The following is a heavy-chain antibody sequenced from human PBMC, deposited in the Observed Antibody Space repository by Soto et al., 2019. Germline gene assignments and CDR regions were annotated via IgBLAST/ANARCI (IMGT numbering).Heavy chain of an antibody. V-gene: IGHV4-30-2*01. CDR1: GGSISSGGYS. D-gene: IGHD3-16*01. J-gene: IGHJ3*02. CDR2: IYHSGST. CDR3: ARDILTSFDI. Sequence: SETLSLTCAFSGGSISSGGYSWSWIRQPPGKGLEWIGYIYHSGSTYYNPSLKSRVTISVDRSKNQFSLKLSSVTAADTAVYYCARDILTSFDIWGQGTMVTVSS.